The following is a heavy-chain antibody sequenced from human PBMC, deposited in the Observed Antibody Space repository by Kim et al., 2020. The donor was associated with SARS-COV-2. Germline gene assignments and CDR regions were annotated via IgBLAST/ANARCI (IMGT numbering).Heavy chain of an antibody. CDR3: ARDPYYGSGSFSY. V-gene: IGHV1-69*04. CDR2: IIPILGIA. CDR1: GGTFSSYA. Sequence: SVKVSCKASGGTFSSYAISWVRQAPGQGLEWMGRIIPILGIANYAQKFQGRVTITADKSTSTAYMELSSLRSEDTAVYYCARDPYYGSGSFSYWGQGTLVTVSS. D-gene: IGHD3-10*01. J-gene: IGHJ4*02.